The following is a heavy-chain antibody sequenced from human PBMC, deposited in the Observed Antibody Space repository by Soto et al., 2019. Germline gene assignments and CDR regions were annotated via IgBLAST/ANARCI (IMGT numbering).Heavy chain of an antibody. CDR1: GFTFSSYS. J-gene: IGHJ4*02. CDR3: AGYYDSSGYYENYFDY. Sequence: GGSLRLSCAASGFTFSSYSMNWVRQAPGKGLEWVSSISSSSSYIYYADSVKGRFTISRDNAKNSLYLQMNSLRAEDTAVYYCAGYYDSSGYYENYFDYWGQGTLVTVSS. D-gene: IGHD3-22*01. V-gene: IGHV3-21*01. CDR2: ISSSSSYI.